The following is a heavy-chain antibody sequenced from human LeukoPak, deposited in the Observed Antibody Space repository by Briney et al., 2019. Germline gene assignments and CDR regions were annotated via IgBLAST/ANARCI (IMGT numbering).Heavy chain of an antibody. CDR1: GFTFDDYA. CDR2: ISWNSGSI. V-gene: IGHV3-9*01. CDR3: AKPTYYGDYVHYWYFDL. Sequence: PGGSLRLSCAASGFTFDDYAMHWVRQAPGKGLEWVSGISWNSGSIGYADSVKGRFTISRDNAKNSLYLQMNSLRAEDTALYYCAKPTYYGDYVHYWYFDLWGRGTLVTVSS. J-gene: IGHJ2*01. D-gene: IGHD4-17*01.